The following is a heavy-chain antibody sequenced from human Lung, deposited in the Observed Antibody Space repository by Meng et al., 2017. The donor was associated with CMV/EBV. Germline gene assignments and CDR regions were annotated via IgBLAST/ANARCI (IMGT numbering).Heavy chain of an antibody. CDR2: MNPNSGNT. V-gene: IGHV1-8*01. CDR3: ARTRIEVEPDGRKIKYYNYGMNV. CDR1: GDIFTTYD. D-gene: IGHD2-2*01. J-gene: IGHJ6*02. Sequence: ASXXVSCKASGDIFTTYDINWVRQATGQGLEWMGWMNPNSGNTGYAQKFQGRVTLNRVTSISTAYMELSSLTSDDTAVYYCARTRIEVEPDGRKIKYYNYGMNVWAQG.